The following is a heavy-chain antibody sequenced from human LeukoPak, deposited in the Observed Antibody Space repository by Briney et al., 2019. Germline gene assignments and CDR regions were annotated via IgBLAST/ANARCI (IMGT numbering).Heavy chain of an antibody. CDR1: GYTFTGYY. Sequence: ASVKVSCKASGYTFTGYYMHWVRQAPGQGLEWMGWINPNSGGTNYAQKFQGWVTMTRDTSISTAYMELSRLRSDDTAVYYCARAYGSGPNTYFDYRGQGTLVTVSS. D-gene: IGHD3-10*01. J-gene: IGHJ4*02. CDR3: ARAYGSGPNTYFDY. V-gene: IGHV1-2*04. CDR2: INPNSGGT.